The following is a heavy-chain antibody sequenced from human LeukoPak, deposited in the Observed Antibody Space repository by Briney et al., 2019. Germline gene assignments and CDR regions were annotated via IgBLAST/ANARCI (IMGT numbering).Heavy chain of an antibody. V-gene: IGHV3-74*01. J-gene: IGHJ6*04. CDR1: GFTFSSYW. CDR3: AYTRITIFGVVDV. D-gene: IGHD3-3*01. CDR2: IKGDERST. Sequence: GGSLRLSCAASGFTFSSYWLHWVRQAPGKGLVWVSRIKGDERSTNYADSVKGRFTISRDNAKNTVYLEMNSLRAEDTAVYYCAYTRITIFGVVDVWGKGTTVTVSS.